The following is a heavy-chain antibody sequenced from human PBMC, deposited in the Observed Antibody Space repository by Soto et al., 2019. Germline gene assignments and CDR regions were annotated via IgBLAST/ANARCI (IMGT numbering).Heavy chain of an antibody. D-gene: IGHD3-3*01. V-gene: IGHV3-30-3*01. CDR3: ARGEYDFWSGYYTGRYYYYGMDV. CDR1: GFTFSSYA. CDR2: ISYDGSNK. Sequence: PGGSLRLSCAASGFTFSSYAMHWVRQAPGKGLEWVAVISYDGSNKYYADSVKGRFTISRDNSKNTLYLQMNSLRAEDTAAYYCARGEYDFWSGYYTGRYYYYGMDVWGQGTTVTVSS. J-gene: IGHJ6*02.